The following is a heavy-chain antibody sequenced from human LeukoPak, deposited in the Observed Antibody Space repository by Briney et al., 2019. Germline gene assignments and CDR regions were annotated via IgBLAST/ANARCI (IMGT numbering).Heavy chain of an antibody. J-gene: IGHJ3*02. CDR2: INHSGST. CDR3: ARGIGVTIFGVVITDAFDI. CDR1: GGSFSGYY. D-gene: IGHD3-3*01. V-gene: IGHV4-34*01. Sequence: PSETLSLTCAVYGGSFSGYYWSWIRQPPGKGLEWIGEINHSGSTNYNPSLKSRVTISVDTSKNQFSLKLSSVTAADTAVYYCARGIGVTIFGVVITDAFDIWGQGTMVTVSS.